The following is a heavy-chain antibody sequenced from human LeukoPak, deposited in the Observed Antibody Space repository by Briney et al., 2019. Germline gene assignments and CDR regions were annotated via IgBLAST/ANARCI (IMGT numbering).Heavy chain of an antibody. Sequence: GGSLRLSCATSGFTFSSYGVHWVRQAPGKGLEWVAFRRYDGNNKYYAGSVEGRFTISRDNSNNTVYLHMNSLRTEDTAMYYCAKDASLNSYGSWLDYWGQGTLVTVSS. D-gene: IGHD5-18*01. V-gene: IGHV3-30*02. CDR2: RRYDGNNK. CDR1: GFTFSSYG. J-gene: IGHJ4*02. CDR3: AKDASLNSYGSWLDY.